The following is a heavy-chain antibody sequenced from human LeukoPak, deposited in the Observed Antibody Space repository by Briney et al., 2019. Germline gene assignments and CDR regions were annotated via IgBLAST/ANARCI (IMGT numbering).Heavy chain of an antibody. J-gene: IGHJ4*02. Sequence: ASVKVSCKASGYTFTSYGISWVRQAPGQGLEWMGWISAYNGNTNYAQKLQGRVTMTTDTSTSTAYMELRSLGSDDTAVYYCARDSSGYYVSRAPDYWGQGTLVTVSS. CDR2: ISAYNGNT. D-gene: IGHD3-22*01. CDR1: GYTFTSYG. CDR3: ARDSSGYYVSRAPDY. V-gene: IGHV1-18*01.